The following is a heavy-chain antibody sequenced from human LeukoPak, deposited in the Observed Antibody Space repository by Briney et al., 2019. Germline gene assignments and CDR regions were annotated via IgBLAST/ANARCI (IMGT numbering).Heavy chain of an antibody. Sequence: AETLSLTCTVSAGSISSYYWSWIRQPPGKGLEWIGYIYYSGSTNYNPSLMSRVTISVDTSENQFSLKLSSVTAVDTGVYYCARHDYSNPRVDYWGQGTLVTVSS. CDR2: IYYSGST. V-gene: IGHV4-59*08. CDR1: AGSISSYY. J-gene: IGHJ4*02. D-gene: IGHD4-11*01. CDR3: ARHDYSNPRVDY.